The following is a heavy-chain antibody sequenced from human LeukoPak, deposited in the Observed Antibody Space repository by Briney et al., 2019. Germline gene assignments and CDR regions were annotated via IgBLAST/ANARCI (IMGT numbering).Heavy chain of an antibody. CDR3: ASETRGDCSGGSCYAFDY. V-gene: IGHV3-7*01. J-gene: IGHJ4*02. D-gene: IGHD2-15*01. Sequence: GGPLTLSCAASGFTCSSCLMRGLRQAPGKGVEWVANIQQDWCENHCVDSVKGRITITRDNAKNSLYLQMIRLRAEDAAVYYCASETRGDCSGGSCYAFDYWGRGALVTVSS. CDR1: GFTCSSCL. CDR2: IQQDWCEN.